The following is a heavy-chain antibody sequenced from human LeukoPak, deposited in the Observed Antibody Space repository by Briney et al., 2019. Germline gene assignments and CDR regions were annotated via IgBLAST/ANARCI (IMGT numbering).Heavy chain of an antibody. V-gene: IGHV4-34*01. CDR3: ARGHLAESGNNNYYYGLDV. Sequence: SETLSLTCAVYGGSFSGYYWSWIRQPPGKGLEWIGEINHSGSTNYNPSLKSRVTISVDTSKNQFSLKLNSVTVADTAVYYCARGHLAESGNNNYYYGLDVWGRGTTVTVSS. J-gene: IGHJ6*02. CDR2: INHSGST. D-gene: IGHD1-14*01. CDR1: GGSFSGYY.